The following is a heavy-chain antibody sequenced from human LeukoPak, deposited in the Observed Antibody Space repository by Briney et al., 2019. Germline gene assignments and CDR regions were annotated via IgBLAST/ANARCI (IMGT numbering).Heavy chain of an antibody. CDR3: TAWTYSNSDD. V-gene: IGHV3-15*01. CDR2: ITNKIDGGTT. D-gene: IGHD4-11*01. CDR1: GVSLRNAW. Sequence: GGSLRLSCAASGVSLRNAWVNWVRQAPGKGLEWVGRITNKIDGGTTDYAAPVQDRFMISRDDSTNTVYLQMNSLKTEDTAVYYCTAWTYSNSDDWGQGTLVTVSS. J-gene: IGHJ4*02.